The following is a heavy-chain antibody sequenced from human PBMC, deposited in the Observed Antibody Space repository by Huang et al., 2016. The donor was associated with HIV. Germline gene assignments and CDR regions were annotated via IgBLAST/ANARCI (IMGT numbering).Heavy chain of an antibody. CDR2: SIAFSGDT. D-gene: IGHD3-22*01. J-gene: IGHJ3*02. V-gene: IGHV1-18*01. Sequence: QIQLMQSGPELKQPGASVKVSCKASGYTFTSYGITWVRQAPGQGPEWMGGSIAFSGDTEDAQKLQGRVTVTTDTATNIAYMELRSLRSDDTAKYYCARDPKYHRIGYYRQRRGIDIWGQGTMVIVSS. CDR1: GYTFTSYG. CDR3: ARDPKYHRIGYYRQRRGIDI.